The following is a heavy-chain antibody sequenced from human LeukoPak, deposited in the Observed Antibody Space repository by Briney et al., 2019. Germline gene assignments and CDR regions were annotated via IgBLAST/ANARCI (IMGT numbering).Heavy chain of an antibody. V-gene: IGHV1-69*05. J-gene: IGHJ6*03. Sequence: SVKVSCKASGGTFSSYAISWVRQAPGQGLEWMGGVIPIFGTANYAQKFQGRVTITTDESTSTAYMELSSLRSEDTAVYSCARALGCKNPPNTYYYYMDVWGKGTTVTVSS. CDR1: GGTFSSYA. CDR3: ARALGCKNPPNTYYYYMDV. D-gene: IGHD2-15*01. CDR2: VIPIFGTA.